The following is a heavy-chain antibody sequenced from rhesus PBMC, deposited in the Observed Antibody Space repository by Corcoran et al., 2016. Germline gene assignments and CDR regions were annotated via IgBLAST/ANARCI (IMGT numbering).Heavy chain of an antibody. J-gene: IGHJ5-2*02. CDR2: IDGIIAGN. Sequence: QVQLQESGPGLVKPSETLSLTCAVSGGSLTGYYWSWIRQPPGKGLEWIGNIDGIIAGNNYNPSRKSRVTMSKDTSKNQFSLKLSSVTAADTAVYYCARSGYSSGWSRSLDVWGRGVLGTVSS. V-gene: IGHV4-81*01. CDR1: GGSLTGYY. D-gene: IGHD6S26*01. CDR3: ARSGYSSGWSRSLDV.